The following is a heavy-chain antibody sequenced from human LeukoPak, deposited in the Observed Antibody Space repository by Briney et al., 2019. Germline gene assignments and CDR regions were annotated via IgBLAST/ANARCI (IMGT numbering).Heavy chain of an antibody. Sequence: SETLSLTCTVSGGSISSYYWSWIRQPPGKGLEWIGNIYDSGSTNYNPSLKSRVTISVDTSKNQCSLKLSSVTAADTAVYYCARANSSGYYYMGGFDYWGQGTLVTVSS. J-gene: IGHJ4*02. D-gene: IGHD3-22*01. CDR1: GGSISSYY. V-gene: IGHV4-59*01. CDR2: IYDSGST. CDR3: ARANSSGYYYMGGFDY.